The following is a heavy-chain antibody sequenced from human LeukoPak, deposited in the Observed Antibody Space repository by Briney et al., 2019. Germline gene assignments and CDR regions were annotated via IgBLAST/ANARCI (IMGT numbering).Heavy chain of an antibody. CDR1: GFTFSSYS. Sequence: GGSLRLSCAASGFTFSSYSMNWVHQAPGKGLEWVSSISSSSSYIYYADSVKGRFTISRDNAKNSLYLQMNSLRAEDTAVYYCARDSRYCSSTSCYGGYYFDYWGQGTLVTVSS. J-gene: IGHJ4*02. V-gene: IGHV3-21*01. CDR3: ARDSRYCSSTSCYGGYYFDY. CDR2: ISSSSSYI. D-gene: IGHD2-2*01.